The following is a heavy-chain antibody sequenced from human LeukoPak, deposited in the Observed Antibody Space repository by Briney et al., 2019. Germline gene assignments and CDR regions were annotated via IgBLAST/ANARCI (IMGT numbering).Heavy chain of an antibody. Sequence: TGGSLRLSCAASGFTFSSYSMNWVRQAPGKGLEWVSSISSSSSYIYYADSVKGRFTISRDNPKNTLYLQMNSLRAEDTAVYYCAKVTSSGYYYPAGVDYWGQGTLVTVSS. V-gene: IGHV3-21*01. J-gene: IGHJ4*02. CDR2: ISSSSSYI. CDR1: GFTFSSYS. D-gene: IGHD3-22*01. CDR3: AKVTSSGYYYPAGVDY.